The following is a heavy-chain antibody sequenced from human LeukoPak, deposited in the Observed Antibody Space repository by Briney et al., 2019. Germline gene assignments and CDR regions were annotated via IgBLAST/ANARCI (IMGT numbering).Heavy chain of an antibody. V-gene: IGHV3-30*18. Sequence: TGGSLRLSCAASGFIFSSYGMHWVRQAPGKGLEWVALISYDGSDKYYADSVKGRFTISGDNSKNTLSLQMSSLRQEDTAVYYCAKNWDRLDSWGQGTLVTVSS. CDR1: GFIFSSYG. D-gene: IGHD1-14*01. CDR2: ISYDGSDK. CDR3: AKNWDRLDS. J-gene: IGHJ4*02.